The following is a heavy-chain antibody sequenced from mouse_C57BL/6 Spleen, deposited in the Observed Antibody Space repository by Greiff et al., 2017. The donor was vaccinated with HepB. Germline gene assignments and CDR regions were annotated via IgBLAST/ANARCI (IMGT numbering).Heavy chain of an antibody. D-gene: IGHD1-2*01. V-gene: IGHV14-4*01. CDR3: TKGDHGRGFAY. Sequence: EVQLQQSGAELVRPGASVKLSCTASGFNIKDDYMHWVKQRPEQGLEWIGWIDPENGDTEYASKFQGKATITADTSSNTAYLQLSSLTSEDTAVYYCTKGDHGRGFAYWGQGTLVTVSA. CDR2: IDPENGDT. J-gene: IGHJ3*01. CDR1: GFNIKDDY.